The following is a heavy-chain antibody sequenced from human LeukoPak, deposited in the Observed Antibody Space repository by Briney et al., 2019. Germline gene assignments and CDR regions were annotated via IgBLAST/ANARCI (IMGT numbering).Heavy chain of an antibody. Sequence: SVKVSCKASGFTFTNSAVQWVRQARGQRLEWIGWIVVGSGNTDNAQKFQGRVTITTDESTSTAYMELSSLRSEDTAVYYCASSPQGVPLNWFDPWGQGTLVTVSS. V-gene: IGHV1-58*01. D-gene: IGHD2-2*01. J-gene: IGHJ5*02. CDR1: GFTFTNSA. CDR3: ASSPQGVPLNWFDP. CDR2: IVVGSGNT.